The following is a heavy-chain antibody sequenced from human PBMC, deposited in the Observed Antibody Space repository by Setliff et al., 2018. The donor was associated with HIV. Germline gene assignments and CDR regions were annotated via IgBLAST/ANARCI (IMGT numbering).Heavy chain of an antibody. J-gene: IGHJ3*02. CDR1: GFIFNTYS. D-gene: IGHD7-27*01. V-gene: IGHV3-21*05. Sequence: GGSLRLSCAVSGFIFNTYSMNWVRQAPGKGLEWVSYIGGSGSAIYYADSVKGRFTISRDNAKNSLYLQMNSLRAEDTAVYYCARVTVDWGFGNAFDIWGQGTMVTVSS. CDR3: ARVTVDWGFGNAFDI. CDR2: IGGSGSAI.